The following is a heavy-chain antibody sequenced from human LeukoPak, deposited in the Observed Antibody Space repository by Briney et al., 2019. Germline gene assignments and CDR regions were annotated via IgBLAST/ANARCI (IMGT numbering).Heavy chain of an antibody. CDR1: VFTFSSYA. J-gene: IGHJ6*02. CDR3: ARDSGPKSGSEDMLDNYYGMDV. V-gene: IGHV3-30-3*01. Sequence: PGRSLRLSCAASVFTFSSYAMHWVRQAPGKGLEWVAVISYDGSNKYYADSVKGRFTISRDNSKNTLYLQMNSLRVEDTAVYYCARDSGPKSGSEDMLDNYYGMDVWGQGTTVTVSS. D-gene: IGHD3-10*01. CDR2: ISYDGSNK.